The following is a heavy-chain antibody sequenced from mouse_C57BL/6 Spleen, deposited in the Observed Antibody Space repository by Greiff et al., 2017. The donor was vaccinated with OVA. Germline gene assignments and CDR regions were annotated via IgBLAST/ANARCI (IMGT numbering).Heavy chain of an antibody. CDR2: IDPEVVDT. D-gene: IGHD2-4*01. V-gene: IGHV14-1*01. CDR1: GSTFKDYF. Sequence: VQLQQSGAELGGPGASVKLSCTASGSTFKDYFMHWLKRRPEQGLEWIGRIDPEVVDTEYAPKFQGKATMTADTSSNTAYLQLSSLTSEDTAVDYCTTEGYDYDGDYWGQGTTLTVSS. CDR3: TTEGYDYDGDY. J-gene: IGHJ2*01.